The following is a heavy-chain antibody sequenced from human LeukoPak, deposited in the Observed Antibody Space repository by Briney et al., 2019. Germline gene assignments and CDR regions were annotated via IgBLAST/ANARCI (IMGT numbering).Heavy chain of an antibody. D-gene: IGHD1-26*01. CDR1: GGSFSGYY. CDR3: ARGSYSGRSYPAGYYYYMDV. J-gene: IGHJ6*03. CDR2: INHSGST. Sequence: SETLSLTCAVYGGSFSGYYWSWIRQPPGKGLEWIGEINHSGSTNYNPSLKSRVTISVDTSKNQFSLKLSSVTAADTAVYYCARGSYSGRSYPAGYYYYMDVSGKGTTVTVFS. V-gene: IGHV4-34*01.